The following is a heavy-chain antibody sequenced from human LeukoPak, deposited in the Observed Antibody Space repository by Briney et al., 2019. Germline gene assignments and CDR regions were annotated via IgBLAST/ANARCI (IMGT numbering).Heavy chain of an antibody. CDR1: GFSLTTYGVG. V-gene: IGHV2-5*02. CDR2: IYWDDDN. CDR3: AHRPNRHTNGWNTGFFDY. Sequence: SGPTLVNPTQTLTLTCTFSGFSLTTYGVGVGWLRQPPVKALEWLVFIYWDDDNRFSPSLKNRLTATKDTSRNQVVLTMTNMDPVDTATYYCAHRPNRHTNGWNTGFFDYWGQGIPVTVSS. D-gene: IGHD6-25*01. J-gene: IGHJ4*02.